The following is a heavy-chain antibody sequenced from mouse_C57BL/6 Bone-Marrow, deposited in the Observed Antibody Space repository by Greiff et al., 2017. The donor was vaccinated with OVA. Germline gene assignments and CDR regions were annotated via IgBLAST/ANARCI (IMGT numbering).Heavy chain of an antibody. J-gene: IGHJ2*01. CDR3: ARMDWDQGGDYFDY. CDR1: GFTFSDYG. V-gene: IGHV5-17*01. CDR2: ISSGSSTI. D-gene: IGHD4-1*01. Sequence: EVKLVESGGGLVKPGGSLKLSCAASGFTFSDYGMHWVRQAPEKGLEWVAYISSGSSTIYYADTVKGRFTISRDNAKNTLFLQMTSLRSEDTAMYYGARMDWDQGGDYFDYWGQGTTLTVSS.